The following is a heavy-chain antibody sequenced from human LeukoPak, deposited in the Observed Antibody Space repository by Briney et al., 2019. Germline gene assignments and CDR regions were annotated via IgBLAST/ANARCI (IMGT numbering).Heavy chain of an antibody. J-gene: IGHJ4*02. CDR1: GFTFSSYA. D-gene: IGHD3-22*01. Sequence: PGGFLRLSCAASGFTFSSYAMSWVRQAPGKGLEWVSGISGSGDNTYYADSVKGRFTISRDNSKNTLYVQVNSLGTEDTAAYYCAKGSYYDSSGSFYFDYWGQGTLVTVSS. CDR2: ISGSGDNT. CDR3: AKGSYYDSSGSFYFDY. V-gene: IGHV3-23*01.